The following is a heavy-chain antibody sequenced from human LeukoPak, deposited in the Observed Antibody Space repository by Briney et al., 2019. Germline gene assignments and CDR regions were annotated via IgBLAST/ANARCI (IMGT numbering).Heavy chain of an antibody. CDR2: ISSTGTST. CDR1: GFTFSSYA. CDR3: ARVGKTSSAY. V-gene: IGHV3-64*01. J-gene: IGHJ4*02. Sequence: GGSLRLSCAASGFTFSSYAMHWVRQAPGKGLEYISAISSTGTSTYYANSVKGRFTISRDNSKNTLYLQMGSLRGEDMAVYYCARVGKTSSAYWGQGTLVTVSS.